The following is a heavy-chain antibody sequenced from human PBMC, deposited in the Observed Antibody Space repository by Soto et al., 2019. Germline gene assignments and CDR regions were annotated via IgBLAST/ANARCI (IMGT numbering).Heavy chain of an antibody. CDR1: GYTFTSYG. V-gene: IGHV1-18*04. J-gene: IGHJ6*02. D-gene: IGHD3-10*01. CDR2: ISAYNGNT. Sequence: ASVKVSCKASGYTFTSYGISWVRQAPGQGLEWMGWISAYNGNTNYAQKLQGRVTMTTDTSTSTAYMELRSLRSDDTAVYYCARDRIWSGESSYYYGMDVWGQGTTVTVS. CDR3: ARDRIWSGESSYYYGMDV.